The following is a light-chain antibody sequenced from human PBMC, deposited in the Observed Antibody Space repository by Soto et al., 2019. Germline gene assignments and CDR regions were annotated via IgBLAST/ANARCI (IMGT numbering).Light chain of an antibody. CDR2: DVS. V-gene: IGLV2-14*03. Sequence: QSALTQPASVSGSHGQSITISCTGTGSNVGGYNFVSWFQHHPGTAPKLIIFDVSSRPSGVSDRFSGSKSGNTASLTISGLQAEDEADYYCSSYTTSSTFLFGGGTKLTVL. J-gene: IGLJ2*01. CDR3: SSYTTSSTFL. CDR1: GSNVGGYNF.